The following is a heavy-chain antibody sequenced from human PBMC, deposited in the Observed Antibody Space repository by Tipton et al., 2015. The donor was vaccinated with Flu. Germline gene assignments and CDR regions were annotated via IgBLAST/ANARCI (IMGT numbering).Heavy chain of an antibody. CDR3: AREIDILTGYSP. V-gene: IGHV4-39*07. J-gene: IGHJ4*02. CDR2: IYYSGST. Sequence: TLSLTCTVSGGSISSSSYYWGWIRQPPGKGLEWIGSIYYSGSTYYNPSLKSRVTISVDTSKNQFSLKLSSVTAADTAGYYCAREIDILTGYSPWGQGTLVTVPS. CDR1: GGSISSSSYY. D-gene: IGHD3-9*01.